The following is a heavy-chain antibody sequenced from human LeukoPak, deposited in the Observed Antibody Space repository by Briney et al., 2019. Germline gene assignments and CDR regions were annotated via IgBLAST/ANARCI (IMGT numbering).Heavy chain of an antibody. CDR1: GFTFDDYA. CDR2: ISWNSGSI. D-gene: IGHD2-2*01. Sequence: GGSLRLSCAASGFTFDDYAMHWVRQAPGKGLEWVSGISWNSGSIGYADSVKGRFTISRDNAKNSLYLQMNRLRAEDTALYYCAKAVSQHHFANWGQGTLVTVSS. CDR3: AKAVSQHHFAN. J-gene: IGHJ4*02. V-gene: IGHV3-9*01.